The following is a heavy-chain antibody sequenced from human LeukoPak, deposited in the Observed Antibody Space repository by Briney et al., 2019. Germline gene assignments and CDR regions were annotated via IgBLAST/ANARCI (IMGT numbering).Heavy chain of an antibody. Sequence: GASVKVSCKASGYTFAGYYMHWVRQAPGQGLEWMGRINPDSGGTNYAQKFQGRVTMTRDTSISTAYMELTRLRSDDTAMYYCARESDYSNDTPDYWGQGTLVTVSA. V-gene: IGHV1-2*06. D-gene: IGHD4-11*01. CDR1: GYTFAGYY. J-gene: IGHJ4*02. CDR3: ARESDYSNDTPDY. CDR2: INPDSGGT.